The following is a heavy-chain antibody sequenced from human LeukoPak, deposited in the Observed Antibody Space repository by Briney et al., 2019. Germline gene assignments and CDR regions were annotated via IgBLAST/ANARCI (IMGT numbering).Heavy chain of an antibody. V-gene: IGHV3-7*03. CDR3: ARDLGRPTTFDY. D-gene: IGHD1-1*01. J-gene: IGHJ4*02. CDR1: GFTFSSHW. CDR2: IKQDGSEK. Sequence: GGSLRLSCAASGFTFSSHWMSWVRQTPGRGLERVATIKQDGSEKYYVGSVNGRFTISRDNAKNSLYLQMNSLRAEDTGMYYCARDLGRPTTFDYWGQGTLVTVSS.